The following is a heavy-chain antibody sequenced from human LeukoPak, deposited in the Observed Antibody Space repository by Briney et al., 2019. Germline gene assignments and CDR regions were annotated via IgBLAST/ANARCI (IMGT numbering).Heavy chain of an antibody. CDR2: ITYDGSKE. D-gene: IGHD6-19*01. CDR1: GXTFSSFT. J-gene: IGHJ4*02. Sequence: PGGSLRLSCAASGXTFSSFTMNWVRQAPGKGLEWVAVITYDGSKEYYADSAKGRFTISRDNSKNTLYLQVNSLRAEDTAVYYCAKAYYLAGKGAIGHWGQGTLVTVSS. CDR3: AKAYYLAGKGAIGH. V-gene: IGHV3-30*18.